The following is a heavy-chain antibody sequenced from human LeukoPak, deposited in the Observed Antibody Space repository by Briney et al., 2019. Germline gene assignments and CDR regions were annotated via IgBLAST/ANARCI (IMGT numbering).Heavy chain of an antibody. Sequence: GGSLRLSWAPSGFTFGDYSMKWVRQTQGKGLEWVSSIGGGVVDADYTDPMKGRFTVSRDNSKNTLYPQMNSLRVEDTATYYCAKDFVARNGVFDAFDIWGQGTRVTVSS. CDR1: GFTFGDYS. CDR2: IGGGVVDA. CDR3: AKDFVARNGVFDAFDI. V-gene: IGHV3-23*01. J-gene: IGHJ3*02. D-gene: IGHD3-10*01.